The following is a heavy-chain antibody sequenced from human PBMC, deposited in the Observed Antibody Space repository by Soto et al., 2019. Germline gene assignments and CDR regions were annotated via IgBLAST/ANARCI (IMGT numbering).Heavy chain of an antibody. D-gene: IGHD6-6*01. CDR1: GFTFSRYA. V-gene: IGHV3-23*01. J-gene: IGHJ5*02. CDR2: ISGSGGST. CDR3: AKDLSSSSPYGFDP. Sequence: GGSLRLSCAASGFTFSRYAMSWVRQAPGKGLEWVSAISGSGGSTYYADSVKGRFTISRDNSKNTLYLQMNSLRAEDTAVYYCAKDLSSSSPYGFDPWGQGTLVTSPQ.